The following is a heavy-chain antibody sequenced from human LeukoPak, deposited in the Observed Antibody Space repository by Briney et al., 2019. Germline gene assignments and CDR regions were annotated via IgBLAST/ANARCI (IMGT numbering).Heavy chain of an antibody. CDR3: ARDYWWNYDY. J-gene: IGHJ4*02. D-gene: IGHD1-7*01. CDR1: GFTFSDYA. V-gene: IGHV3-30-3*01. Sequence: PGRSLRLSCAASGFTFSDYAMHWVRQAPGRGLEWVAVISKDGSDKYYPGSVRGRFTISRDNSKNTIYLQMDSLRAEDTAIYYCARDYWWNYDYWGQGTLATVSS. CDR2: ISKDGSDK.